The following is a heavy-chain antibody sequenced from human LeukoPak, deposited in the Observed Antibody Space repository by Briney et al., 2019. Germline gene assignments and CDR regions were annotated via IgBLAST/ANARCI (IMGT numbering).Heavy chain of an antibody. D-gene: IGHD2-21*01. CDR3: ARPHYCGSTTCSGPLDL. J-gene: IGHJ5*02. Sequence: SETLSLTCAVYGGSLTSYYWSWIRQTPGRGLEWIGEIDERGRTIYNPSFRSRVTISVDTFKNQFSLKMRFVTAADTAVYYCARPHYCGSTTCSGPLDLWGQGTQVTVSS. CDR2: IDERGRT. V-gene: IGHV4-34*01. CDR1: GGSLTSYY.